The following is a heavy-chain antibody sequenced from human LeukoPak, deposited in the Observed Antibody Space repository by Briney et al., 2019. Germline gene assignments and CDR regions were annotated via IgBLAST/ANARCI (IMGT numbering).Heavy chain of an antibody. CDR1: GGSFSGYY. D-gene: IGHD4-23*01. J-gene: IGHJ4*02. CDR2: IYHSGST. V-gene: IGHV4-34*01. CDR3: ARRLRWSALDY. Sequence: PSETLSLTCAVYGGSFSGYYWSWIRQPPGKGLECIGEIYHSGSTNYNPSLKSRVTISVDTSKNQLSLKLRSVTAADTAVYYCARRLRWSALDYWGQGTLVTVSS.